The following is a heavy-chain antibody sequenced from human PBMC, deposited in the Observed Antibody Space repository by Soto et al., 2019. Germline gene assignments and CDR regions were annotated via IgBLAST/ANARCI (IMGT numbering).Heavy chain of an antibody. V-gene: IGHV4-59*01. CDR1: GVSITSYY. J-gene: IGHJ5*02. Sequence: SETLCLTCTVSGVSITSYYWSWIRKPPGKGLEWIGYIFYSGITKYKPSLESRVTISVDMSENQSSLKLNSVTAADTAVYYCAKLGVAGNSWFDPWGQGTLVTVSS. CDR3: AKLGVAGNSWFDP. CDR2: IFYSGIT. D-gene: IGHD6-19*01.